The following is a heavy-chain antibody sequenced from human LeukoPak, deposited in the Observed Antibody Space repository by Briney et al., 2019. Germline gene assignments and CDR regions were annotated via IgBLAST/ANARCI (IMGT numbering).Heavy chain of an antibody. CDR1: GYTFTGYY. V-gene: IGHV1-2*02. Sequence: ASVKVSCKASGYTFTGYYMHWVRQAPGQGLEWMGWINPNSGGTNYAQKFQGRVTMTRDTSISTAYMELSRLRSDDTAVYYCARNFYLDIRGYYHYWGREPWSPSPQ. CDR2: INPNSGGT. D-gene: IGHD3-22*01. J-gene: IGHJ4*02. CDR3: ARNFYLDIRGYYHY.